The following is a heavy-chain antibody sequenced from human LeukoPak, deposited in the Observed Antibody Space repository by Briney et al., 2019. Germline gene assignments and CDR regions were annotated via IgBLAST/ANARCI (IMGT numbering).Heavy chain of an antibody. V-gene: IGHV1-2*06. CDR3: ARGGSDY. CDR2: INPNSGDS. D-gene: IGHD3-10*01. J-gene: IGHJ4*02. CDR1: GYTFSGYY. Sequence: EASVKVSCKASGYTFSGYYIHWVRQAPGQGLEWMGRINPNSGDSNSAQKFQDRVTMTRDTSICTAYMELSRLTSDDTAIYYCARGGSDYWGQGTLVTVSS.